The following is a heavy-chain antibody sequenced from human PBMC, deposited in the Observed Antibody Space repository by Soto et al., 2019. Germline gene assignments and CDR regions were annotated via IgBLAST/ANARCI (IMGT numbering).Heavy chain of an antibody. V-gene: IGHV3-30-3*01. Sequence: GGSLRLSCAASGFTFSSYVMHWVRQAPGKGLEWVAVISDDGNNEYYADSVKGRFTISRDNSKNTLYLQMNSLRPEDTAVYYCARDSPPILWAMDVWGQGTTVTVSS. CDR2: ISDDGNNE. D-gene: IGHD2-21*01. CDR3: ARDSPPILWAMDV. CDR1: GFTFSSYV. J-gene: IGHJ6*02.